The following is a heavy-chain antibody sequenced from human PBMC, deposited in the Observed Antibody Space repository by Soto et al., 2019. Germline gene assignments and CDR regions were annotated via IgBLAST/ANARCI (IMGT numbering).Heavy chain of an antibody. V-gene: IGHV3-7*01. CDR3: VREIASRL. J-gene: IGHJ6*04. CDR1: GFTFTSYW. D-gene: IGHD2-21*01. CDR2: INKDGSEK. Sequence: EVQVVESGGGLVQPGGSLRLSCAASGFTFTSYWMTWVRQAPGRGLEWVANINKDGSEKSYVDSVKGRFTTSRDNAKSSLYLQINSLRADDTAVYYCVREIASRLWGKGTTVIVSS.